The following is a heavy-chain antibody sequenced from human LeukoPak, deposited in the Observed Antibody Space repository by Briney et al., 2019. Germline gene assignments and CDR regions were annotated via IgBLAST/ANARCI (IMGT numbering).Heavy chain of an antibody. CDR3: ASPGLFGYSGYDGS. D-gene: IGHD5-12*01. Sequence: SETLSLTCAVYGGSFSDYYWTWIRQPPGKGLEWIGEINHSGSTNYNPSLKSRVTISVDTSRNQFSLKLSSVTAADTAVYYCASPGLFGYSGYDGSWGQGTLVTVSS. CDR1: GGSFSDYY. CDR2: INHSGST. J-gene: IGHJ5*02. V-gene: IGHV4-34*01.